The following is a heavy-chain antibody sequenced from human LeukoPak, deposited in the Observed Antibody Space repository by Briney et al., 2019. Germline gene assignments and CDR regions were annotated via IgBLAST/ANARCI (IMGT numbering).Heavy chain of an antibody. CDR2: IYHSGST. J-gene: IGHJ5*02. D-gene: IGHD3-3*01. CDR3: ARAVLRFSNWFDP. CDR1: GYSISSGYY. Sequence: PSETLSLTCTVSGYSISSGYYWGWIRQPPGKGLEWIGSIYHSGSTYYNPSLKSRVTISVGTTKNQFSLKLSSVTAADTAVYYCARAVLRFSNWFDPWGQGTLVTVSS. V-gene: IGHV4-38-2*02.